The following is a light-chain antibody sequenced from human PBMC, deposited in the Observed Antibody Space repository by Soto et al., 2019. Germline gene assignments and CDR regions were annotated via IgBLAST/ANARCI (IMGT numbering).Light chain of an antibody. J-gene: IGKJ4*01. CDR1: QSVSSY. CDR2: DAS. Sequence: EIVLTQSPGTLSLSPGERATLSCRASQSVSSYLAWYQQKPGQAPRLLIYDASSRATGIPARFSGSGSGTDFTLTISSLEPEDFAVYYCQQRSNWPPGFGGGTKVDIK. V-gene: IGKV3-11*01. CDR3: QQRSNWPPG.